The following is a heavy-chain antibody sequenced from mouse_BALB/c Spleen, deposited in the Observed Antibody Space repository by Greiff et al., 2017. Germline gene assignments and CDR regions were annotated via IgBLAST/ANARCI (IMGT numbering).Heavy chain of an antibody. Sequence: VQLQQSGPELVKPGASVKISCKGSGYTFTDYAMHWVKQSHAKSLEWIGVISTYYGDASYNQKFKGKATMTVDKSSSTAYMELARLTSEDSAIYYCARWKDGYYNYAMDYWGQGTSVTVSS. D-gene: IGHD2-3*01. J-gene: IGHJ4*01. CDR2: ISTYYGDA. CDR1: GYTFTDYA. CDR3: ARWKDGYYNYAMDY. V-gene: IGHV1-67*01.